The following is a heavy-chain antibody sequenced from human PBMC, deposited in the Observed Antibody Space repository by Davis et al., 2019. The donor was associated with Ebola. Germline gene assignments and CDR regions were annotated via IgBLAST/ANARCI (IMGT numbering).Heavy chain of an antibody. V-gene: IGHV3-49*04. J-gene: IGHJ4*02. D-gene: IGHD2-15*01. CDR1: GFTFGVYA. CDR2: IRHKAYGGTA. CDR3: TRESGGGIDY. Sequence: GGSLRLSCTTSGFTFGVYAMTWVRQAPGKGLEWVGFIRHKAYGGTAEYAASVKGRFTISRDDSKSIAYLQMDSLKVEDTAVYYCTRESGGGIDYWGQGTLVTVSS.